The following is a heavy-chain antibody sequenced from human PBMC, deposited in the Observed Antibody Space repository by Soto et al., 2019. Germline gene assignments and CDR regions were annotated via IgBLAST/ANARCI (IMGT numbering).Heavy chain of an antibody. D-gene: IGHD2-8*02. CDR1: GFTLNSHW. CDR2: IKQAGSEN. CDR3: ATGYWGHCNGGDGLYFDY. J-gene: IGHJ4*02. Sequence: EVQLVESGGGWVQPGGSLRLSCAEAGFTLNSHWMSWGRQAPGKGLEWVAHIKQAGSENYYVDSVKGRFTIARDNATNALYLQIKSLRDEDTAVYYCATGYWGHCNGGDGLYFDYCGQGTLVTVSS. V-gene: IGHV3-7*05.